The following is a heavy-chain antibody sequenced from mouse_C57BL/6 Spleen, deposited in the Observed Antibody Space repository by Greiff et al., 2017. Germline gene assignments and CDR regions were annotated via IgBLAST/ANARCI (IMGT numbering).Heavy chain of an antibody. CDR2: ISSGSSTI. V-gene: IGHV5-17*01. J-gene: IGHJ1*03. Sequence: EVKLVESGGGLVKPGGSLKLSCAASGFTFSDYGMHWVRQAPEKGLEWVAYISSGSSTIYYADTVKGRFTISRDNANNTLFLQMTSLRSEDTAMYYCARPDSITTVAPWYFDVWGTGTTVTVSS. D-gene: IGHD1-1*01. CDR1: GFTFSDYG. CDR3: ARPDSITTVAPWYFDV.